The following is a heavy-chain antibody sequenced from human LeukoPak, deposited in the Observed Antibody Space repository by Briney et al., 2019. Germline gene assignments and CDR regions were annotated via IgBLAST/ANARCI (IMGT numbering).Heavy chain of an antibody. CDR3: ARGRSPIDY. V-gene: IGHV1-8*01. Sequence: ASVKVSCKASGYTFTSYDINWVRQASGQGLEWMGWMNPNSDNTGYAQKFQGRVIMTRNTSISTAYMELSNLRSEDTAVYYCARGRSPIDYWGQGTLVTVSS. J-gene: IGHJ4*02. CDR2: MNPNSDNT. CDR1: GYTFTSYD.